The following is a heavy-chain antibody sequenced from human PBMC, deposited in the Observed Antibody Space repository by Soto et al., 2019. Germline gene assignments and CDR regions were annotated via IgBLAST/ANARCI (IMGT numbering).Heavy chain of an antibody. CDR3: ARAYYDSSGYFPSNWFDP. Sequence: NPSETLSLTCAVSGGSISSSNWWSWVRQPPGKGLEWIGEIYHSGSTNYNPSLKSRVTISVDKSKNQFSLKLSSVTAADTAVYYCARAYYDSSGYFPSNWFDPWGQGTLVTVSS. V-gene: IGHV4-4*02. CDR2: IYHSGST. D-gene: IGHD3-22*01. CDR1: GGSISSSNW. J-gene: IGHJ5*02.